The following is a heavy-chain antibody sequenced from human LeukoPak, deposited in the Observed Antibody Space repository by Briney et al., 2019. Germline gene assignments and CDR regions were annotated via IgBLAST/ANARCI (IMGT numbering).Heavy chain of an antibody. D-gene: IGHD1-26*01. Sequence: GGSLRLSCAASGFTFSSYAMHWVRQAPGKGLEWVAVISYDGSNKYYADSVKGRFTISRDNSKNTLYLQMNSLRAEDTAVYYCAKSYRVGATAHDAFDIWGQGTTVTVSS. J-gene: IGHJ3*02. CDR3: AKSYRVGATAHDAFDI. CDR2: ISYDGSNK. V-gene: IGHV3-30-3*01. CDR1: GFTFSSYA.